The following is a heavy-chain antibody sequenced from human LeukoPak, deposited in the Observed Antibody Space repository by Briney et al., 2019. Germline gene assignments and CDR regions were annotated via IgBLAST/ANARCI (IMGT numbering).Heavy chain of an antibody. Sequence: PGGSLTLSCAASRFTFSIYWMHWVRQAQEQRLVWVSLINTEGSRTSYADSVKGRYTISRDTAKNRMYVKTNRLRAEDTAVYYCATGSGLWSADFWGQGTLVTVSS. J-gene: IGHJ4*02. V-gene: IGHV3-74*01. CDR3: ATGSGLWSADF. CDR2: INTEGSRT. D-gene: IGHD5-18*01. CDR1: RFTFSIYW.